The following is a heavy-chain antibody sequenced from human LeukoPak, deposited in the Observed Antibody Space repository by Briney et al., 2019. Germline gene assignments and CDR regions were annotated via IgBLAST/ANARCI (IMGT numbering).Heavy chain of an antibody. CDR1: GFTVSSNY. D-gene: IGHD6-13*01. V-gene: IGHV3-66*01. J-gene: IGHJ4*02. CDR2: ISSGGST. Sequence: GGSLRLSCAASGFTVSSNYMTWVRQAPGKGLEGVSVISSGGSTDYADSVKDRFTISRDNSKNTLYLQMNSLRAEDTAVYYCARGPGRSSFDYWGQGALVTVSS. CDR3: ARGPGRSSFDY.